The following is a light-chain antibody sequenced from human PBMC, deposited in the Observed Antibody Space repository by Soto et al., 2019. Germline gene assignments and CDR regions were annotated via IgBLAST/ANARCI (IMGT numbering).Light chain of an antibody. Sequence: EIVLTQSAGTVSLSQGERATLSCRASQSVSSSYLAWYQQKPGQAPRLLIYGASSRATGIPDRFSGSGSGTDFTLTISRLEPEDFAVYYCQQYGSSPQTFGQGTKVDIK. V-gene: IGKV3-20*01. CDR2: GAS. CDR3: QQYGSSPQT. CDR1: QSVSSSY. J-gene: IGKJ1*01.